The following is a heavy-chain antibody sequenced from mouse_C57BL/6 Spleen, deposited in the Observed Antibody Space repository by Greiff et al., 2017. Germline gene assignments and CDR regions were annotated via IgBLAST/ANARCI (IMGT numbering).Heavy chain of an antibody. Sequence: QVQLQQPGAELVKPGASVKLSCKASGYTFTSYWMQWVKQRPGQGLEWIGEIDPSDSYTNYNQKFKGKATLTVDTSSSTAYMQLSSLTSEDSAVYYCARSEGYGNSDYWGQGTTLTVSS. V-gene: IGHV1-50*01. J-gene: IGHJ2*01. CDR2: IDPSDSYT. CDR1: GYTFTSYW. D-gene: IGHD2-1*01. CDR3: ARSEGYGNSDY.